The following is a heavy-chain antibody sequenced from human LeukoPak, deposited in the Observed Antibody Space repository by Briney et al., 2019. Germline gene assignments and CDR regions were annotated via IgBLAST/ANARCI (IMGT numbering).Heavy chain of an antibody. J-gene: IGHJ4*02. D-gene: IGHD6-13*01. CDR3: ARLGPSPYSSSFEFDY. Sequence: GESLKISCKGSGYSFTSYWIGWVRQMPGKGLEWMGIIYPGDSDTRYSPSFQGQVTISADKSISTAYLQWSSLKASDTAMYYCARLGPSPYSSSFEFDYWGQGTLVTVSS. CDR1: GYSFTSYW. V-gene: IGHV5-51*01. CDR2: IYPGDSDT.